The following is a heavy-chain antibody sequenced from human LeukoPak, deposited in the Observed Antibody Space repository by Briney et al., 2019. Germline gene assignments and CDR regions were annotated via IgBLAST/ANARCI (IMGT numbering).Heavy chain of an antibody. J-gene: IGHJ4*02. CDR1: GYTLTELS. CDR2: FDPEDGET. Sequence: GASVKVSCKVSGYTLTELSMHWVRQAPGKGLEWMGGFDPEDGETIYAQKFQGRVTMTEDASTDTAYMELSSLRSEDTAVYYCARSDMVRGVITLDYWGQGILVTVSS. CDR3: ARSDMVRGVITLDY. D-gene: IGHD3-10*01. V-gene: IGHV1-24*01.